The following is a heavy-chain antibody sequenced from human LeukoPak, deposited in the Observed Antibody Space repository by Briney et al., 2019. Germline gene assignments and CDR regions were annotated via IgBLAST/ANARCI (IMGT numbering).Heavy chain of an antibody. CDR1: GFTVSSNY. Sequence: GGSLRLSCAASGFTVSSNYMSWVRQAPGKGLEWVSAISGGGGTTYYADSVKGRFTISRDNSKNTLFLQMNSLRAEDTAVYYCAKDREGLSSGYDLEYFDYWGQGTLVTVSS. D-gene: IGHD5-12*01. CDR2: ISGGGGTT. V-gene: IGHV3-23*01. CDR3: AKDREGLSSGYDLEYFDY. J-gene: IGHJ4*02.